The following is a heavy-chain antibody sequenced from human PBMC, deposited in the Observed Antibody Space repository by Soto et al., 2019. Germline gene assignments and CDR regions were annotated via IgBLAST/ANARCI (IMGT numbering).Heavy chain of an antibody. J-gene: IGHJ4*02. D-gene: IGHD2-15*01. Sequence: SETLSLTCTVSGGSISSSSYYWAWIRQPPGKGLEWIGSIYYSGSTYYNPSLKSRVTISVDTSKNQFSLKLSSVTAADTAVYYCARHTPAISISDHWGQGTLVTVSS. CDR1: GGSISSSSYY. CDR2: IYYSGST. CDR3: ARHTPAISISDH. V-gene: IGHV4-39*01.